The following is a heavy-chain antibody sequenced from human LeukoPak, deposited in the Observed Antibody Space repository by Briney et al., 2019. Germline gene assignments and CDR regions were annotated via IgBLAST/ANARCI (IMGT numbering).Heavy chain of an antibody. D-gene: IGHD3-10*01. Sequence: SVKVSCKASGGTFSSYAISWVRQAPGQGLEWMGRIIPILGIANYAQKFQGRVTITADKSTSTAYMELSSLRSEDTAVYYCARDRDAFGHGSGSYYDYWGQGTLVTVSS. V-gene: IGHV1-69*04. CDR1: GGTFSSYA. J-gene: IGHJ4*02. CDR2: IIPILGIA. CDR3: ARDRDAFGHGSGSYYDY.